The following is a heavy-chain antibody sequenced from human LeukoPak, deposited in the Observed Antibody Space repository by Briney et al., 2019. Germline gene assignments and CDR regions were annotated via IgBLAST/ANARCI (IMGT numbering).Heavy chain of an antibody. Sequence: GGSLRLSCTASGFTFGDYAMSWFHQAPGKELDWVSAITDTGESTYYADSVKGRFTISRDNSQNTLYLQMNSLRAEDTAVYYCAKGSRDSRPYYFDYWGQGALVTVSS. D-gene: IGHD5-24*01. V-gene: IGHV3-23*01. J-gene: IGHJ4*02. CDR3: AKGSRDSRPYYFDY. CDR2: ITDTGEST. CDR1: GFTFGDYA.